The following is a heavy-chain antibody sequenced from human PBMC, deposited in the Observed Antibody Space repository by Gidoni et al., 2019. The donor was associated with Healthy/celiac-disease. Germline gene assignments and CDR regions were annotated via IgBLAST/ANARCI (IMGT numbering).Heavy chain of an antibody. CDR3: ARGIAYCGGDCYSGFDY. J-gene: IGHJ4*02. Sequence: QVQLVESGGGMVQPGRSLRLSCAASGFTFSSYGMHWVRQAPGKGLEWVAVISYDGSNKYYADSVKGRFTISRDNSKNTLYLQMNSLRAEDTAVYYCARGIAYCGGDCYSGFDYWGQGTLVTVSS. D-gene: IGHD2-21*02. V-gene: IGHV3-30*03. CDR2: ISYDGSNK. CDR1: GFTFSSYG.